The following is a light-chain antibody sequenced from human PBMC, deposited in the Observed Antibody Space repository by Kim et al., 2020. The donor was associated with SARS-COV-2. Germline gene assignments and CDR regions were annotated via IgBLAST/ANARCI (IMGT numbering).Light chain of an antibody. CDR1: SANIGAGYD. V-gene: IGLV1-40*01. CDR2: ANN. CDR3: QSYDSSLSVVV. J-gene: IGLJ2*01. Sequence: QRVIISCTGSSANIGAGYDVHWYQQLPGTAPNLLISANNNRPSGVPDRFSGSRSVTSASLAITGLQAEDEADYYCQSYDSSLSVVVFGGGTQLTVL.